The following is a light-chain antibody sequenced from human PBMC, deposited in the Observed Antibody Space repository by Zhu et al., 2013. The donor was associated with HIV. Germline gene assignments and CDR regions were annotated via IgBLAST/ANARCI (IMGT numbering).Light chain of an antibody. Sequence: QSALTQPASVSGSPGQSITISCTGTTSDVGGYNYVSWYQQHPGKAPKLIIYDVINRPSGVSNRFSGSKSGNTASLTISGLQAEDEAEYYCQSYDSTLSGSVFGGGTKLTVL. V-gene: IGLV2-14*03. CDR1: TSDVGGYNY. CDR3: QSYDSTLSGSV. J-gene: IGLJ3*02. CDR2: DVI.